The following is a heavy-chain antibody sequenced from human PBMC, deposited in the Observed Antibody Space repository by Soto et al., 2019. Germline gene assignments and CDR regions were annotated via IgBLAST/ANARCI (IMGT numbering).Heavy chain of an antibody. V-gene: IGHV4-59*01. Sequence: SETLSLTCTVSGGSISSYYWSWIRQPPGKGLEWIAYIYYSGSTYYNPSLKSRVTISVDTSKNQFSLKLSSLTAADTAVYYCASVTHAWLDPWGQGTLVTVSS. CDR3: ASVTHAWLDP. J-gene: IGHJ5*02. CDR1: GGSISSYY. D-gene: IGHD4-17*01. CDR2: IYYSGST.